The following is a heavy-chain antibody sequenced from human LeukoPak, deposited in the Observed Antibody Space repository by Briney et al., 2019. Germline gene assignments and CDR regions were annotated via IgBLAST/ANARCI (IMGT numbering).Heavy chain of an antibody. Sequence: SETLSLTCTVSGGSISSGDYYWSWIRQPPGKGLEWIGYIYYSGSTYYNPSLKSRVTISVDTSKNQFSLKLSSVTAADTAVYYCARETAAGTAGGYYYYGMDVWGQGTTVTVSS. D-gene: IGHD6-13*01. CDR1: GGSISSGDYY. J-gene: IGHJ6*02. CDR3: ARETAAGTAGGYYYYGMDV. CDR2: IYYSGST. V-gene: IGHV4-30-4*08.